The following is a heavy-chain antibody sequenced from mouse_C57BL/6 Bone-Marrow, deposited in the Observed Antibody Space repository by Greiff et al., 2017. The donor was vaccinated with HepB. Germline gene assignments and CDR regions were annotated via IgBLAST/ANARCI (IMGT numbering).Heavy chain of an antibody. J-gene: IGHJ4*01. CDR2: IYPRSGNT. V-gene: IGHV1-81*01. Sequence: QVQLKESGAELARPGASVKLSCKASGYTFTSYGISWVKQRTGQGLEWIGEIYPRSGNTYYNEKFKGKATLTADKSSSTAYIELRSLTSEDSAVYFCAVDGYPTYYAMDYWGQGTSVTVSS. D-gene: IGHD2-3*01. CDR1: GYTFTSYG. CDR3: AVDGYPTYYAMDY.